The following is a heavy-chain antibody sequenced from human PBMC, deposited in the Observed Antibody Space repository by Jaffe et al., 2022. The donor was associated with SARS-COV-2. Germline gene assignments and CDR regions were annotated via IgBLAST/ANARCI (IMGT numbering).Heavy chain of an antibody. J-gene: IGHJ4*02. V-gene: IGHV4-59*01. CDR3: ARSGWFGELRRYGFDY. CDR1: GGSISSYY. CDR2: IYYSGST. Sequence: QVQLQESGPGLVKPSETLSLTCTVSGGSISSYYWSWIRQPPGKGLEWIGYIYYSGSTNYNPSLKSRVTISVDTSKNQFSLKLSSVTAADTAVYYCARSGWFGELRRYGFDYWGQGTLVTVSS. D-gene: IGHD3-10*01.